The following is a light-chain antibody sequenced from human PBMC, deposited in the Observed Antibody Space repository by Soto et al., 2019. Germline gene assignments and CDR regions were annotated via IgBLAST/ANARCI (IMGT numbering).Light chain of an antibody. CDR2: GAS. Sequence: EIVLTQSPGTLSSSPGERATLSCSASESVSSSYLAWYQQKPGQAPRLLIYGASTRATGFPARFSGSGSGTEFTLTISSLQSEDFAVYYCQQYKNWPLTFGGGTKVDIK. CDR3: QQYKNWPLT. CDR1: ESVSSSY. V-gene: IGKV3-15*01. J-gene: IGKJ4*01.